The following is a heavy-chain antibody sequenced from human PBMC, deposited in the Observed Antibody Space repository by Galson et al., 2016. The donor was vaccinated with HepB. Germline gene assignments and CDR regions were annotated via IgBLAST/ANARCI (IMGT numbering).Heavy chain of an antibody. D-gene: IGHD3-10*01. V-gene: IGHV4-59*01. Sequence: SETLSLTCTVSGGSISSYYWSWIRQPPGKGLECIGYIFCSGSTNYNPSLKSRLTISVDTSKNQVPLKLSSVTAADTAVYYCARIISGWFDPWGQGTLVTVSS. CDR3: ARIISGWFDP. J-gene: IGHJ5*02. CDR1: GGSISSYY. CDR2: IFCSGST.